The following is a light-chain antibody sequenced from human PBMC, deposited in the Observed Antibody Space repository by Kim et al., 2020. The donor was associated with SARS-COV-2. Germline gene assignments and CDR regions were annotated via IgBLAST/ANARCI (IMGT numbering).Light chain of an antibody. Sequence: GKTVTIACTRSTGSITTNCVQWYLQRPGSAPTIVIFDDDQRPSGVSDRLSGSIDTSSNSASLTISGLRLDDEADYYCQSYDNSIWVFGGGTQLTVL. V-gene: IGLV6-57*03. CDR2: DDD. CDR3: QSYDNSIWV. J-gene: IGLJ3*02. CDR1: TGSITTNC.